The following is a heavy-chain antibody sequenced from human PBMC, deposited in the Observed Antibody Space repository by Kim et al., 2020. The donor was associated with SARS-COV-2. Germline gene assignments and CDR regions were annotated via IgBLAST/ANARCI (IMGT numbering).Heavy chain of an antibody. Sequence: NPPLRGRVTISVDKSSNQFSLMLTSVTAADTAVYYCARRHTGGYSVYHFDYWGQGALVTVSS. J-gene: IGHJ4*02. CDR3: ARRHTGGYSVYHFDY. D-gene: IGHD5-12*01. V-gene: IGHV4-59*08.